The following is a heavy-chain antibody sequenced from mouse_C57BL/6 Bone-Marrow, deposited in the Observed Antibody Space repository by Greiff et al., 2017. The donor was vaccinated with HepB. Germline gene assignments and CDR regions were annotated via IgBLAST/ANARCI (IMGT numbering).Heavy chain of an antibody. CDR1: GFSLTSYG. Sequence: QVQLQQSGPGLVQPSQSLSITCTVSGFSLTSYGVHWVRQPPGKGLEWLGVIWSGGSTDYNAAFISRLSISKDNSKSQVFFEMNSLQADDTAIYYCAKNPSAGTDYAMDYWGQGTSVTVSS. CDR3: AKNPSAGTDYAMDY. J-gene: IGHJ4*01. D-gene: IGHD4-1*01. V-gene: IGHV2-4*01. CDR2: IWSGGST.